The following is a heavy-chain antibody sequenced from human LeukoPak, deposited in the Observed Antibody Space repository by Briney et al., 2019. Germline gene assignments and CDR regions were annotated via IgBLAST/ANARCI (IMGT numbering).Heavy chain of an antibody. CDR2: IYDSGST. J-gene: IGHJ4*02. V-gene: IGHV4-59*01. D-gene: IGHD6-19*01. CDR1: GGSIGSYY. CDR3: ARHGSGWSFDY. Sequence: SETLSLTCTVSGGSIGSYYWGWIPQSPGKRLEWIGYIYDSGSTNYNPSLKSRVTMSVDTSKNQFSLKLNSVTAADTAVYYCARHGSGWSFDYWGQGTLVTVSS.